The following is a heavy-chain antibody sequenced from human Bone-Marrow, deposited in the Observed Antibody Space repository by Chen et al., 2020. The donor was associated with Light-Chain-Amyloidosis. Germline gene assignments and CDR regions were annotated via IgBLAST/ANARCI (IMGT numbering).Heavy chain of an antibody. CDR2: IFSGGNT. V-gene: IGHV3-53*02. D-gene: IGHD3-22*01. Sequence: EVQLVETGGGLIQPGGSLRLSCAASGFTVSSNYLRWGRQAPGKGLEWVSVIFSGGNTYYADSVKGRFTISRDNSKNTLYLQMNSLRAEDTAVYYCAGMDRSGYYHFQYWGQGTLVTVSS. J-gene: IGHJ4*02. CDR3: AGMDRSGYYHFQY. CDR1: GFTVSSNY.